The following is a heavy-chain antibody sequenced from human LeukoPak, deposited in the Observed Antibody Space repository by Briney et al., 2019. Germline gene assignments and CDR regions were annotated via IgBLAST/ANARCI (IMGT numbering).Heavy chain of an antibody. CDR1: GWSFSGYF. CDR2: INHSGNN. D-gene: IGHD3-3*01. CDR3: TRGRYDFWSGLPYDY. V-gene: IGHV4-34*01. J-gene: IGHJ4*02. Sequence: SETLSLTCAVYGWSFSGYFWHWIRQPPGKGLEWMGEINHSGNNNYNPSLMSRVTISIDTSKSQFCLKLSSVPAADTAVYYCTRGRYDFWSGLPYDYWGEGTLVTVSS.